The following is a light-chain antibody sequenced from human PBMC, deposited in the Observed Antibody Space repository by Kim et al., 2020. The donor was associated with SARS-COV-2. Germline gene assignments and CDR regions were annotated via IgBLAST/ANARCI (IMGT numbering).Light chain of an antibody. V-gene: IGKV3-20*01. CDR2: GAS. CDR3: QQYGTS. J-gene: IGKJ1*01. Sequence: LALSPGERATLSCRASQSVSSNYLAWYQQTPGQAPRILIYGASNRATGIPDRFSGSGSGTDFTRTISRLEPEDFAVYYCQQYGTSFGQGTKVDIK. CDR1: QSVSSNY.